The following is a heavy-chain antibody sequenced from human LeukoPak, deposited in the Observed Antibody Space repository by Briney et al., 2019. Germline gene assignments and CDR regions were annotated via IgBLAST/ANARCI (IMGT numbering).Heavy chain of an antibody. D-gene: IGHD3-22*01. J-gene: IGHJ4*02. CDR2: INPSGGST. CDR1: GYTFTSYY. Sequence: ASVKVSCKASGYTFTSYYMHWVRQAPGQGLEWMGIINPSGGSTNYAQKFQGRVTMTRDMSTSTVYMELSGLRSEDTAMYYCARDRTHYYESSGYYSRWEYWGQGTLVTVSS. CDR3: ARDRTHYYESSGYYSRWEY. V-gene: IGHV1-46*01.